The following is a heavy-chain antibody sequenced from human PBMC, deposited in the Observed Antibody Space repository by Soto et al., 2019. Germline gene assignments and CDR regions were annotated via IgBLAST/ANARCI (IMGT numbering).Heavy chain of an antibody. Sequence: GGSLRLSCAASGFSFSSYSMIWVRQAPGKGLEWVSGVNGGGDITYYADSVKGRFTISRDNSKNTLYLQMNSLRAEDTAVFYCARGHFGVTMDVWGQGTTVTVSS. V-gene: IGHV3-23*01. CDR1: GFSFSSYS. CDR2: VNGGGDIT. J-gene: IGHJ6*02. CDR3: ARGHFGVTMDV. D-gene: IGHD3-3*01.